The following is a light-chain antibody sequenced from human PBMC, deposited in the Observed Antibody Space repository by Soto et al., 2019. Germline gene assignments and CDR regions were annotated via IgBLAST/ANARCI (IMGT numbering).Light chain of an antibody. CDR1: SGHSSYA. CDR2: LNSDGSH. Sequence: QLVLTQSPSASASLGASVKLTCTLSSGHSSYAIAWHQQQPEKGPRYLMKLNSDGSHSKGDGIPHRFSGSSSGAERYLTISSRQSEDEADYDCQTWGTGIRVFGTGTKLTVL. CDR3: QTWGTGIRV. J-gene: IGLJ1*01. V-gene: IGLV4-69*01.